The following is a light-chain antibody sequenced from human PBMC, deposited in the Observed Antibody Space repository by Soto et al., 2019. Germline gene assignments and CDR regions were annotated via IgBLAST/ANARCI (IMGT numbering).Light chain of an antibody. V-gene: IGKV3D-15*01. CDR2: GAS. J-gene: IGKJ5*01. CDR3: QQYNNWPIT. Sequence: EIVMTQSPATLSVSPGERATLSCRASQSVSSNLAWYQQKPGQAPRLLIYGASIRATGIPARFSGSGSGTEFTLTISSLQSEDFAVYYWQQYNNWPITFGQGTRLEIK. CDR1: QSVSSN.